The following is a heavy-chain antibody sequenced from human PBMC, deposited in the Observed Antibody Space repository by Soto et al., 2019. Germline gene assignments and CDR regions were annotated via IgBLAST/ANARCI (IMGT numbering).Heavy chain of an antibody. CDR1: GFSFSADGVG. CDR2: IYWDDDT. J-gene: IGHJ3*01. Sequence: HITLKEAGPTLVKPTQTLTLTCVFSGFSFSADGVGVGWIRRPPGKTLEWLALIYWDDDTRYRPSLKSRLTITKNSSKNPAVLTMATLDPLYTATYYCAHALGGISWRHDAFDVWGQGTVVTFSS. D-gene: IGHD3-16*01. V-gene: IGHV2-5*02. CDR3: AHALGGISWRHDAFDV.